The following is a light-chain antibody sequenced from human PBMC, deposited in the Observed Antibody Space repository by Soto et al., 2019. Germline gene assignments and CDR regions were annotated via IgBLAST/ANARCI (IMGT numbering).Light chain of an antibody. Sequence: EFVLTQSPGTLSLSPGERATLSCRASQSVSNYVAWYQQRPGQAPRLLIYDASNRATGIPARFSGSGSGTDFTLTISSLEPEDFAVYYCQQRSRGLTFGGGTKVDIK. J-gene: IGKJ4*01. CDR2: DAS. CDR1: QSVSNY. CDR3: QQRSRGLT. V-gene: IGKV3-11*01.